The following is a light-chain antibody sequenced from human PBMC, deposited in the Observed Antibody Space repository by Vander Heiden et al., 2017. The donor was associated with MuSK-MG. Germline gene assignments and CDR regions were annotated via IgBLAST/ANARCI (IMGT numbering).Light chain of an antibody. CDR2: EVI. V-gene: IGLV2-14*01. Sequence: HSALTAPASVSGSPGWSIAIYCTGTSRDVGGCTYVSWYQQHPGKAPKLMIYEVINRPSGGSNRFSGSKSGNTASLTISGLQAEDEADYYCSSYTSSSTLNVVFGGGTKLTVL. CDR3: SSYTSSSTLNVV. CDR1: SRDVGGCTY. J-gene: IGLJ2*01.